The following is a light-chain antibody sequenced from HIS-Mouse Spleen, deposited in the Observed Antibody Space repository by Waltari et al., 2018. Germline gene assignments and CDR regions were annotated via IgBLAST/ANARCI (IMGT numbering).Light chain of an antibody. V-gene: IGLV3-21*03. CDR2: DDS. Sequence: SYVLTQPPSVSVAPGKTARITCGGNNIGSKSVHWYQQKPGQAPVLVVYDDSERPSGIAERFSGSNSGNTANLTISRVEAGDEADYYCQVWDSSSDHVVFGGGTKLTVL. CDR3: QVWDSSSDHVV. J-gene: IGLJ2*01. CDR1: NIGSKS.